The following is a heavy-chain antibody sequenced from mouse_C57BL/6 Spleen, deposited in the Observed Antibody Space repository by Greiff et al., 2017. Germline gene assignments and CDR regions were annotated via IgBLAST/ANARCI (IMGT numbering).Heavy chain of an antibody. V-gene: IGHV1-80*01. CDR1: GYAFSSYW. CDR3: ASNDYGYDGVAY. D-gene: IGHD2-2*01. J-gene: IGHJ3*01. CDR2: IYPGDGDP. Sequence: VQLQQSGAELVKPGASVKISCTASGYAFSSYWMNWVKQRPGKGLEWIGQIYPGDGDPTYNGKFKGKATMTADNASSTAYMQRSSVTSEDSGVKFCASNDYGYDGVAYWGQGTLVTVSA.